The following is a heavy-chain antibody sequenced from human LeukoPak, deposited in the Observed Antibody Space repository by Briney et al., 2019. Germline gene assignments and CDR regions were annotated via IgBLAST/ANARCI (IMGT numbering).Heavy chain of an antibody. D-gene: IGHD3-10*01. Sequence: SETLSLTCSVSGGSISSNYWTWIRQPPGKGLEWIGYVYYSGTTNYNPSLKSRVTISVDTSKRQFSLTLSSVTAADSAVYYCARSGSRGDATEYWGQGTLVTVSS. CDR2: VYYSGTT. CDR1: GGSISSNY. CDR3: ARSGSRGDATEY. J-gene: IGHJ4*02. V-gene: IGHV4-59*01.